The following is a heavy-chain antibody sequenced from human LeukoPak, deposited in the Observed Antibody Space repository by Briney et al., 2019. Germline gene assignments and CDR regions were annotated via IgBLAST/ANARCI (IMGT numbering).Heavy chain of an antibody. D-gene: IGHD2-2*01. CDR1: GFTFSTFW. J-gene: IGHJ4*02. CDR2: INHDGSST. CDR3: ARMGALSSTSWTYFDY. V-gene: IGHV3-74*01. Sequence: PGGSLRLSCATSGFTFSTFWMHWVRQAPGKGLVWVSRINHDGSSTNYADSVKGRFTISRDNAKNTLYLQMNSLRAEDTAVYYCARMGALSSTSWTYFDYWGQGTLVTVSS.